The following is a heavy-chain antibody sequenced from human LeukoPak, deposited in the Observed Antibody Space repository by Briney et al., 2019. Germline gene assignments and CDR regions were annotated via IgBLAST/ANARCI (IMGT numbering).Heavy chain of an antibody. CDR2: ISGSGGST. CDR1: GFTFSSYA. J-gene: IGHJ3*02. CDR3: TPLVPADGAFDI. Sequence: TGGSLRLSCAASGFTFSSYAMSWVRQAPGKGLEWVSAISGSGGSTYYADSVKGRFTISRDNSKNTLYLQMNSLRAEDTAVYYCTPLVPADGAFDIWGQGTMVTVSS. D-gene: IGHD4/OR15-4a*01. V-gene: IGHV3-23*01.